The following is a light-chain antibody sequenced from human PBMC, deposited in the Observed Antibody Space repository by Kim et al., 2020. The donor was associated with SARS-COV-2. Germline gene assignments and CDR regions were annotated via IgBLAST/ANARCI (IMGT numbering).Light chain of an antibody. J-gene: IGLJ3*02. V-gene: IGLV2-14*03. CDR1: SSDIGAYNY. Sequence: QSALTQPASVSGSPGQSITISCTGTSSDIGAYNYVAWYQQHPGKVPKVMIYDVTKRPSGVSDRFSGSKSANTASLTISGLQGEDEADYYCTSYTTSTTWVLGGGTQLTVL. CDR2: DVT. CDR3: TSYTTSTTWV.